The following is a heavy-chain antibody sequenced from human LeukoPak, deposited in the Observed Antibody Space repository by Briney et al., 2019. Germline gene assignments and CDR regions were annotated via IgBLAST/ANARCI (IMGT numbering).Heavy chain of an antibody. D-gene: IGHD1-14*01. CDR1: GDSISSSTYY. CDR3: AKHDPEPRPPDY. CDR2: IYYSGST. Sequence: SETLSLTCTVSGDSISSSTYYWGWIRQSPGKGLEWIGSIYYSGSTYYNLSLKSRVTISVDTSKNQFSLKLSSVTAADTAMYYCAKHDPEPRPPDYWGQGTLVTVSS. J-gene: IGHJ4*02. V-gene: IGHV4-39*01.